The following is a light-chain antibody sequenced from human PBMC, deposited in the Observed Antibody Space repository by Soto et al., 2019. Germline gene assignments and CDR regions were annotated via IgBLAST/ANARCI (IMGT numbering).Light chain of an antibody. Sequence: EIVLTQSPGTLSLSPGERATLSCRASQSVSSSYLAWYQQKPGQAPRLLIYGASSRATGIPDRFSGSGSGTDFTLTISRLELEDFAVYYCQQHGSSPQTFGQGTKVEI. J-gene: IGKJ1*01. CDR2: GAS. CDR1: QSVSSSY. CDR3: QQHGSSPQT. V-gene: IGKV3-20*01.